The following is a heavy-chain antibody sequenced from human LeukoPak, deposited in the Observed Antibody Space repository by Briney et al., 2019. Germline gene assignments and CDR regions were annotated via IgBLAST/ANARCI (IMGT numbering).Heavy chain of an antibody. CDR2: INHSGST. D-gene: IGHD3-3*01. Sequence: SETLSLTRTVSGGSISSYYWSWIRQPPGKGLEWIGEINHSGSTNYNPSLKSRVTISVDTSKNQFSLKLSSVTAADTAVYYCARGPVTIFGVVIKHFDYWGQGTLVTVSS. CDR3: ARGPVTIFGVVIKHFDY. CDR1: GGSISSYY. J-gene: IGHJ4*02. V-gene: IGHV4-34*01.